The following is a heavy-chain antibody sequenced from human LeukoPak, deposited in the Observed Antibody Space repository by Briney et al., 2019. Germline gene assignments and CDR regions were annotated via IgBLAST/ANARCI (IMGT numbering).Heavy chain of an antibody. CDR2: LNSDESCT. J-gene: IGHJ3*02. V-gene: IGHV3-74*01. D-gene: IGHD6-13*01. Sequence: GGSLRLSCADPGFTFSSYWMHRVRQAPGKGLVWVSRLNSDESCTNYADSVKGRFTISRDKAKKTLYLQMCSLRDEDTPLYYSARAAAGTRNAFDIWGPGTMVPVSA. CDR3: ARAAAGTRNAFDI. CDR1: GFTFSSYW.